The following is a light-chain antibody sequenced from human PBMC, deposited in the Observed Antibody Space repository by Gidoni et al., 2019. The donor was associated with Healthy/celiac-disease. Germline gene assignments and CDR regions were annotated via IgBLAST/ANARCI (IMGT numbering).Light chain of an antibody. J-gene: IGKJ4*01. CDR2: GAS. Sequence: EIVMTQSPATLSVSPGERATLSCRASQSVSSNLAWYQQKPGQAPRLLIYGASTRATGIPARFSGSGSWTDFPLTISSLQSEDFAVYYCQQYNNWPPLTFGGGTKVEIK. CDR1: QSVSSN. V-gene: IGKV3-15*01. CDR3: QQYNNWPPLT.